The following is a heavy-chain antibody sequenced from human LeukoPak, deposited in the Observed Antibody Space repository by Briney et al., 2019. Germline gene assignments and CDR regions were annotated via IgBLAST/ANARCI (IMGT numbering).Heavy chain of an antibody. CDR3: ARGSTQYSSGWYGLDY. D-gene: IGHD6-19*01. V-gene: IGHV3-74*01. CDR1: GFTFSSYW. CDR2: VNSDGSST. Sequence: GGPLRLSCAASGFTFSSYWMHWVRQAPGKGLVWVSRVNSDGSSTTYADSVKGRFTISRDNAKNTLYLQMNSLRAADTAVYYCARGSTQYSSGWYGLDYWGQGTLVTVSS. J-gene: IGHJ4*02.